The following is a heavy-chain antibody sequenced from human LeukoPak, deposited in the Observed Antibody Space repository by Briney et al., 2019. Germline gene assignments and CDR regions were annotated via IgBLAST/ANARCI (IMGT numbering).Heavy chain of an antibody. J-gene: IGHJ6*02. CDR2: IKQDGSEK. CDR3: ARDRLAAAGTFPFFYYYGMDV. D-gene: IGHD6-13*01. V-gene: IGHV3-7*01. CDR1: GFTFSGYW. Sequence: GGSLRLSCAASGFTFSGYWMSWVRQAPGKGLEWVANIKQDGSEKYYVDSQKGRFTISRDNAKNSLYLQMNSLRAEDTAVYYCARDRLAAAGTFPFFYYYGMDVWGQGTTVTVSS.